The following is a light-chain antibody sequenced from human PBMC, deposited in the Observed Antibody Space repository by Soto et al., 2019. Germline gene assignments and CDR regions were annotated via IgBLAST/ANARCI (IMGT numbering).Light chain of an antibody. V-gene: IGLV1-44*01. CDR3: AAWDGSLNVVL. Sequence: QSVLTQPPSASGTPGQRVTISCSGSYSNIGTNTVNWYQQLPGAAPKLLIYKENQRPSGVPDRFSGSKSGTSASLAIGGLQSEDEADYYCAAWDGSLNVVLFGGGTKVTVL. CDR1: YSNIGTNT. CDR2: KEN. J-gene: IGLJ3*02.